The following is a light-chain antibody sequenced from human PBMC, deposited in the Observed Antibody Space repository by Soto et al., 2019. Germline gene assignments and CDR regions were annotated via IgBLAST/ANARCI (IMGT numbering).Light chain of an antibody. Sequence: EIMMTQSPATLSVSPGERATLSCRASQSVSSNLARYQQKPGQAPRLLIYGASTRATDIPARFSGSGSGTEFTLTISSLQSEDFAVYYCQQRNDWPLTFGGGTKVEIK. CDR3: QQRNDWPLT. J-gene: IGKJ4*01. V-gene: IGKV3-15*01. CDR2: GAS. CDR1: QSVSSN.